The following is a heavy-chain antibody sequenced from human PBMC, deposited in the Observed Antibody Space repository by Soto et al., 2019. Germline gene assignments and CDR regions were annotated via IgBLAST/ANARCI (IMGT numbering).Heavy chain of an antibody. CDR2: IIPIFGTA. CDR1: GGTFSSYA. D-gene: IGHD3-3*01. J-gene: IGHJ4*02. V-gene: IGHV1-69*13. Sequence: GASVKVSCKASGGTFSSYAISWVRQAPGQGLEWMGGIIPIFGTANYAQKFQGRVTITADESTSTAYMELSSLRSEDTAVYYCARDQGLRFLEWLLSYWGQGTLATSPQ. CDR3: ARDQGLRFLEWLLSY.